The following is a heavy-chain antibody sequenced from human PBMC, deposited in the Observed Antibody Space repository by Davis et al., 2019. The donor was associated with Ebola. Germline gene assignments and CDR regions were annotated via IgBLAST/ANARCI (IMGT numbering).Heavy chain of an antibody. CDR2: ISYDGSNK. J-gene: IGHJ4*02. D-gene: IGHD3-10*01. V-gene: IGHV3-30-3*01. CDR1: GFTFSSYA. CDR3: ARGPLWFGELTRYYFAY. Sequence: PGGPLRLSCAASGFTFSSYAMHWVRQAPGKGLEWVAVISYDGSNKYYADSVKGRFTISRDNSKNTLYLQMNSLRAEDTAVYYCARGPLWFGELTRYYFAYWGQGTLVTVSS.